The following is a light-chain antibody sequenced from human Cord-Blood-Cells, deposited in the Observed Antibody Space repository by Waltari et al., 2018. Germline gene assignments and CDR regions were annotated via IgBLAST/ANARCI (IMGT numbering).Light chain of an antibody. CDR1: PSLLHSNGYNY. Sequence: DIVMTQSPLSLPVTPVEPASISCRSSPSLLHSNGYNYLDWYLQKPGQSPQLLIYLGSNRASGVPDRFSGSGSGTDFTLKISRVEAEDVGVYYCMQALQTPPYTFGQGTKLEIK. CDR2: LGS. J-gene: IGKJ2*01. V-gene: IGKV2-28*01. CDR3: MQALQTPPYT.